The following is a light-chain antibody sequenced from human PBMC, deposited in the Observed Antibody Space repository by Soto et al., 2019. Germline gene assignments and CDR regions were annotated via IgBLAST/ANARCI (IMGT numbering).Light chain of an antibody. CDR3: QQFGTSPPST. V-gene: IGKV3-20*01. Sequence: IVFAHSPSTLSLSPGERATPSCRGRQSVSSIYFAWYQQKPGQAPRLLIYGASSRATGIPDRFSGSGSGTDFTLTISRLEPEDFAVYYCQQFGTSPPSTFGQGTRLEIK. CDR1: QSVSSIY. CDR2: GAS. J-gene: IGKJ5*01.